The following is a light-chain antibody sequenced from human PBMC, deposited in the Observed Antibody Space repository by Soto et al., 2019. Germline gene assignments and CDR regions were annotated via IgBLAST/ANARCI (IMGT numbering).Light chain of an antibody. Sequence: EIVLTQSPGTLSLSPGERATLSCRASQSLSSSYLDWYQQKPGQPPRLLIYGASSSATGIPDRFGGSGSGTGFALNISRLEPEDFAVYSCPQYGTSPLTFGRGAKEEIK. CDR2: GAS. CDR3: PQYGTSPLT. V-gene: IGKV3-20*01. CDR1: QSLSSSY. J-gene: IGKJ4*01.